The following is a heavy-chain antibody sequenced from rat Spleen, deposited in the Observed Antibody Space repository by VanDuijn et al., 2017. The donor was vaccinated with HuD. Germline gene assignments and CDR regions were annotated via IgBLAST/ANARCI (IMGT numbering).Heavy chain of an antibody. D-gene: IGHD1-2*01. V-gene: IGHV5-31*01. J-gene: IGHJ2*01. CDR3: TRDLHYYYSSYIPFDY. CDR1: GFTFNNYW. CDR2: ITNTGGST. Sequence: EVQLVESGGGLVQPGRSLKLSCVASGFTFNNYWMTWIRQAPGKGLEWVASITNTGGSTYYPDSVKGRFTISRDNAKSTLYLQMNSLRSEDTATYYCTRDLHYYYSSYIPFDYWGQGVMVTVSS.